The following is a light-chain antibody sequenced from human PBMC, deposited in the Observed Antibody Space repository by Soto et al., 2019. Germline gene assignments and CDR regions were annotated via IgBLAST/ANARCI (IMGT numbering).Light chain of an antibody. CDR1: SSDVGGYYY. Sequence: QSALTQPRSVSGSPGQSVTISCTGTSSDVGGYYYVSWYQQLPGKAPKLMISEVSNRPSGVSNRFSGSKSGNTASLTISGLQAEDEAYYYCSSYTAGGTIFGTGTKLTVL. V-gene: IGLV2-14*01. CDR3: SSYTAGGTI. CDR2: EVS. J-gene: IGLJ1*01.